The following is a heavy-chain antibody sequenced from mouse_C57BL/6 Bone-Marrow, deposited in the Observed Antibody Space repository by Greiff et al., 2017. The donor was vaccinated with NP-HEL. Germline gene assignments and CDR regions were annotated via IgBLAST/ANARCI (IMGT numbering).Heavy chain of an antibody. J-gene: IGHJ2*01. Sequence: EVQLQQSGTVLARPGASVKMSCKTSGYTFTSYWMHWVKQRPGQGLEWIGAIYPGNSDTSYNQKFKGKAKLTAVTSASTAYMELRSLTTDDSAVYYCTRLTVTVFDYWGQGTTLTVSS. D-gene: IGHD4-1*01. V-gene: IGHV1-5*01. CDR3: TRLTVTVFDY. CDR2: IYPGNSDT. CDR1: GYTFTSYW.